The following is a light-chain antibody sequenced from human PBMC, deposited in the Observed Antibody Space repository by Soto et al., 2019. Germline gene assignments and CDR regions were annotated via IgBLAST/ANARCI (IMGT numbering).Light chain of an antibody. J-gene: IGKJ1*01. CDR1: QSISSY. Sequence: DIQMTQSPSSLSASVGDRVTITCRASQSISSYLNWYQQKPGKAPKLLIYAASSLQSGVPSRFSGSGSGTDFTLTISSLQPEDFATYYCLQDYNYPQTFGQGTKVDNK. CDR3: LQDYNYPQT. CDR2: AAS. V-gene: IGKV1-39*01.